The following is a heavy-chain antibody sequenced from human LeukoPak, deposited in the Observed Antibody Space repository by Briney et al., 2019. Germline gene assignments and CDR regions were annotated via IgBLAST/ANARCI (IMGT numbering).Heavy chain of an antibody. J-gene: IGHJ4*02. V-gene: IGHV4-39*01. Sequence: SETLSLTCTVSGGSISSSSYYWGWIRQPPGKGLEWIGSIYYSGSTYYNPSLKSQVTISVGTSKNQFSLKLSSVTAADTAVYYCARTVIAYYFDYWGQGTLVTVSS. CDR2: IYYSGST. CDR1: GGSISSSSYY. D-gene: IGHD4-4*01. CDR3: ARTVIAYYFDY.